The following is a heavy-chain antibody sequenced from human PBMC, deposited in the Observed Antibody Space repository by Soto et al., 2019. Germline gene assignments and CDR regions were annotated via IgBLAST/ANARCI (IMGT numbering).Heavy chain of an antibody. V-gene: IGHV3-74*01. Sequence: SCKASGCTFTGYWMHWVRQAPGKGLVWVSRINGDGSSTGYADSVKGRFTTSRDNAKNTLYLQMDSLRAEDTAVYYCARESDGANSLWGQGTLVTVSS. CDR1: GCTFTGYW. D-gene: IGHD4-17*01. CDR2: INGDGSST. CDR3: ARESDGANSL. J-gene: IGHJ4*02.